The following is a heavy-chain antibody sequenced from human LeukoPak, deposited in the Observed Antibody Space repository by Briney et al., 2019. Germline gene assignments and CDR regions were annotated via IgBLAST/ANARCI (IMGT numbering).Heavy chain of an antibody. J-gene: IGHJ4*02. CDR3: AKGYYYGSGSYDY. CDR2: ISYDGSNK. V-gene: IGHV3-30*18. D-gene: IGHD3-10*01. CDR1: GFTFSSYR. Sequence: GRSLRLSCAASGFTFSSYRMHWVRQAPEKGLVWVAVISYDGSNKYYADSVKGRFTISRDNSKNTLYLQMNSLRAEDTAVYYCAKGYYYGSGSYDYWGQGTLVTVSS.